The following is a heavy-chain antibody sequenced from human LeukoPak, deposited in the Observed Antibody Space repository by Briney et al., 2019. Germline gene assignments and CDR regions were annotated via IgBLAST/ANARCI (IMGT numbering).Heavy chain of an antibody. CDR2: IIPILGIA. CDR3: ARSGGPYYFDY. D-gene: IGHD5-12*01. J-gene: IGHJ4*02. Sequence: ASVKVSRKASGGTFSSYAISWVRQAPGQGLEWMGRIIPILGIANYAQKFQGRVTITADKSTSTAYMELSSLRSEDTAVYYCARSGGPYYFDYRGQGTLVTVSS. CDR1: GGTFSSYA. V-gene: IGHV1-69*04.